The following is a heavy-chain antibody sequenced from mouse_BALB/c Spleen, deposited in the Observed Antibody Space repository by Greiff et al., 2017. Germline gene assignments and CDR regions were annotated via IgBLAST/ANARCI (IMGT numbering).Heavy chain of an antibody. V-gene: IGHV5-6-5*01. CDR3: ARDGYDEGYWYFDV. D-gene: IGHD2-2*01. CDR1: GFTFSSYA. J-gene: IGHJ1*01. CDR2: ISSGGST. Sequence: EVKLVESGGGLVKPGGSLKLSCAASGFTFSSYAMSWVRQTPEKRLEWVASISSGGSTYYPDSVKGRFTISRDNARNILYLQMSSLRSEDTAMYYCARDGYDEGYWYFDVWGAGTTVTVSS.